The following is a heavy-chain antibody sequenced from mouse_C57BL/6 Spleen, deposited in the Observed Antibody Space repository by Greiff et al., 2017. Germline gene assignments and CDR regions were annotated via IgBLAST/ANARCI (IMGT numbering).Heavy chain of an antibody. CDR3: AREGGTPFAY. V-gene: IGHV1-26*01. Sequence: EVQLQQSGPELVKPGASVKISCKASGYTFTDYYMNWVKQSHGKSLEWIGDINPNNGGTSYNQKFKGKATLTVDKSSSTAYMELRSLTSEDSAVYYCAREGGTPFAYWGQGTLVTVSA. CDR1: GYTFTDYY. J-gene: IGHJ3*01. D-gene: IGHD3-3*01. CDR2: INPNNGGT.